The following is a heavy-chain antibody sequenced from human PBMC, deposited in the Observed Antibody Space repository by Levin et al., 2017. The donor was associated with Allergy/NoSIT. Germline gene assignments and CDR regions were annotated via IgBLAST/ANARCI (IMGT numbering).Heavy chain of an antibody. D-gene: IGHD5-24*01. V-gene: IGHV1-2*02. CDR3: ARFPPTYRLLENPPKDVYYGLDV. J-gene: IGHJ6*02. CDR1: GYTFTGYY. Sequence: ASVKVSCKASGYTFTGYYVHWVRQAPGQGLEWMGWIDPFSGETNYAKKFQGKDTMTRDTMKTAYLELSRLRSDDTAVYYCARFPPTYRLLENPPKDVYYGLDVWGQGTTVIVSS. CDR2: IDPFSGET.